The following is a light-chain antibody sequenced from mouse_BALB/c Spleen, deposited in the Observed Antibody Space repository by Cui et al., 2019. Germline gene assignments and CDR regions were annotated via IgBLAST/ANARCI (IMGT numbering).Light chain of an antibody. CDR2: AAS. CDR3: QQSKEVPLT. CDR1: ESIDSYGISF. V-gene: IGKV3-2*01. Sequence: DIVLTHSPASFAVSLGRRATISGRASESIDSYGISFMNWFKQKPGQPPKLLIYAASNQGCGVPARFSGSGSGTDFSLNIHPMEEDNTAMYFCQQSKEVPLTFGAGTKLELK. J-gene: IGKJ5*01.